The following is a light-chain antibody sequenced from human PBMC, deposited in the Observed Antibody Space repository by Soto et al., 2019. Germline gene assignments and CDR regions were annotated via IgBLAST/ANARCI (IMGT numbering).Light chain of an antibody. V-gene: IGKV3-20*01. Sequence: EIVLTQSPGTLSLSPGERATLSCGASHSVSSSYLAWYQQKPGRAPRLLIYGASSRATGIPDRFSGSGSGTDFTLTISRLEPEDFAVYYCQQYGSSPPITFGQGTRLEIK. CDR2: GAS. J-gene: IGKJ5*01. CDR1: HSVSSSY. CDR3: QQYGSSPPIT.